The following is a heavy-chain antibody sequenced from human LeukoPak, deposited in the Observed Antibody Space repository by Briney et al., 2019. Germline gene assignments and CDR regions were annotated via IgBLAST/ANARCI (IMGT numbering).Heavy chain of an antibody. V-gene: IGHV1-8*01. D-gene: IGHD3-16*02. Sequence: ASVKVSCKASGYTFTSHDINWVRQATGQGLEWMGWMNPNSGNTGYAQKFQGRVTMTRNTSISTAYMELSSLRSEDTAVYYCARGQGAMVRGVIHQFYDYVWGSYRYTGFDYWGQGTLVTVSS. J-gene: IGHJ4*02. CDR2: MNPNSGNT. CDR3: ARGQGAMVRGVIHQFYDYVWGSYRYTGFDY. CDR1: GYTFTSHD.